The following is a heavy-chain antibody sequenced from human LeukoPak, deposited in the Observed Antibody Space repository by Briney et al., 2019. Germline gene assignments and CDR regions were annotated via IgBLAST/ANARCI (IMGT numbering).Heavy chain of an antibody. CDR1: GGSFSGYY. CDR3: SGYDCSGGSCYRYYYYGMDV. D-gene: IGHD2-15*01. J-gene: IGHJ6*02. V-gene: IGHV4-34*01. Sequence: SEALSLTCAVYGGSFSGYYWSWIRQPPGKGLEWIGEINHSGSTNYNPSLKSRVTISVDTSKNQFSLELSSVTAADTAVYYCSGYDCSGGSCYRYYYYGMDVWGQGTTVTVS. CDR2: INHSGST.